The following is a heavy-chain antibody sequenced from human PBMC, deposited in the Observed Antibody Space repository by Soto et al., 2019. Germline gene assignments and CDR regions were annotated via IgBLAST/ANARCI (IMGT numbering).Heavy chain of an antibody. CDR3: AKEPAPVKYGFDY. CDR2: TTGSGGST. V-gene: IGHV3-23*01. Sequence: EVQLLESGGGLVQPGGSLRLSCVASGFTFSSYAMSWVRQAPGKGLEWVSATTGSGGSTYYADSVKGRFTISSDNSENTLYLQMNNLRAEDTAVYYCAKEPAPVKYGFDYWGQGTLVTVSS. D-gene: IGHD2-2*01. CDR1: GFTFSSYA. J-gene: IGHJ4*02.